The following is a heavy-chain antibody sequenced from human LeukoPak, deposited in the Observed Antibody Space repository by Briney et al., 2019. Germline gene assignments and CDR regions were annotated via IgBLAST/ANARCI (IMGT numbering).Heavy chain of an antibody. CDR3: ARSLGYCSGGSCYSLDYFDY. D-gene: IGHD2-15*01. V-gene: IGHV3-48*01. CDR2: ISTSSGII. J-gene: IGHJ4*02. Sequence: PGGSLRLSCATSGFTFSSYPMTWVRQAPGMRLEWVSYISTSSGIIYYADSVKGRFTISRDNAKNSLYLQMNNLRAEDTAVYYCARSLGYCSGGSCYSLDYFDYWGQGTVVSVSS. CDR1: GFTFSSYP.